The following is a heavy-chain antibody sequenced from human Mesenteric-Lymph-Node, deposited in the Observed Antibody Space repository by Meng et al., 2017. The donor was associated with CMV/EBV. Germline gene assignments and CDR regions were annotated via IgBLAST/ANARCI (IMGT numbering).Heavy chain of an antibody. V-gene: IGHV3-9*01. CDR3: VGESQPGGCDY. D-gene: IGHD1-14*01. J-gene: IGHJ4*02. Sequence: SLKISCAASGFIFNDYAMHWVRQAPGKGLEWVSGIYGKTSGTGYADSVEGRFTISRDSAKNSIYLQMNSLRAEDPALYYCVGESQPGGCDYWGQGTLVTVSS. CDR2: IYGKTSGT. CDR1: GFIFNDYA.